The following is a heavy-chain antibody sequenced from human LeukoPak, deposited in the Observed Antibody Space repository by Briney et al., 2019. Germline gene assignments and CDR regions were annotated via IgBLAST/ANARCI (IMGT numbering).Heavy chain of an antibody. V-gene: IGHV3-74*01. Sequence: GGSLRLSCAASGFTFSNFWMHWVRQAPGKELVWVSRVNSDGSFTNYADSVKGRFTISRDNAKNTVYLQMNSLRAEDRAVYYCVRGQRRGTTDYFDYWGQGTLVTVSS. CDR1: GFTFSNFW. CDR3: VRGQRRGTTDYFDY. J-gene: IGHJ4*02. D-gene: IGHD6-25*01. CDR2: VNSDGSFT.